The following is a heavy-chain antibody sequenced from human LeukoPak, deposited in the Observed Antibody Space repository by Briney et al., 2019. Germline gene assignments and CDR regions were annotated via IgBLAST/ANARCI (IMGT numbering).Heavy chain of an antibody. CDR3: ARDRREYYYDSSGYYPDAFDI. J-gene: IGHJ3*02. D-gene: IGHD3-22*01. V-gene: IGHV3-53*01. Sequence: GGSLRLSCAASGFTVSSNYMSWVRQAPGKGLEWVSVIYSGGSTYYADSVKGRFTISRDNSKNTLYLQMNSLRAEDTAVYYCARDRREYYYDSSGYYPDAFDIWGQGTMVTVSS. CDR2: IYSGGST. CDR1: GFTVSSNY.